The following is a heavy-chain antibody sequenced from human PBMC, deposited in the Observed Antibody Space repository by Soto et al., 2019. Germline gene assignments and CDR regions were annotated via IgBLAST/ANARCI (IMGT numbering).Heavy chain of an antibody. D-gene: IGHD3-10*01. CDR1: GGSFRGYY. CDR2: INHSGSS. V-gene: IGHV4-34*01. CDR3: ARGEITLLGGMDV. Sequence: KPSETLSLTCTVSGGSFRGYYWGWVRQPPGKGLEWIGEINHSGSSNCHPSLKSRVTISVATSKNQFSLTVNSVTPADTAVYYCARGEITLLGGMDVWGQGTTVTVSS. J-gene: IGHJ6*02.